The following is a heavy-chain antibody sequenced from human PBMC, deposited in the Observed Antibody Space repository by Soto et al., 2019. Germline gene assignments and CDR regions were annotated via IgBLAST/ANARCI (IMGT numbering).Heavy chain of an antibody. J-gene: IGHJ6*02. Sequence: LSLTCAVYGGSFSGYYWTWIRQPPGTGLEWIGEINHSGSTNYNPSLKSRVTISVDTSKNQFSLKLTSVTAADTAVYYCARDYGSGNLIYPPYYYYGMDVWGQGTTVTVSS. CDR1: GGSFSGYY. CDR2: INHSGST. V-gene: IGHV4-34*01. D-gene: IGHD3-10*01. CDR3: ARDYGSGNLIYPPYYYYGMDV.